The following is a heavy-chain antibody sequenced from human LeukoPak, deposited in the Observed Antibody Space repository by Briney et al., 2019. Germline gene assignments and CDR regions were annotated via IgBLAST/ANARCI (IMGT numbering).Heavy chain of an antibody. CDR2: ISAYNGNT. CDR1: GYTFISYG. J-gene: IGHJ4*02. D-gene: IGHD5-18*01. V-gene: IGHV1-18*01. Sequence: ASVKVSCKASGYTFISYGISWVRQAPGQGLEWMGWISAYNGNTNYAQKLQGRVTMTTDTSTSTAYMELRSLRSDDTAVYYCARGSRRCSYGYLLFDYWGQGTLVTVSS. CDR3: ARGSRRCSYGYLLFDY.